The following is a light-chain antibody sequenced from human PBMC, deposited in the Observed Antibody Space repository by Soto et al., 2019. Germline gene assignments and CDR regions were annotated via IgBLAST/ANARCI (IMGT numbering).Light chain of an antibody. J-gene: IGKJ2*01. CDR2: AAS. CDR3: QQSYTIPYT. CDR1: QSIRSS. Sequence: IQMTQSPSSLSASAGDRVTITCRASQSIRSSLNWYQHKPGKAPQLLIYAASTLQSGVPSRFSGSGSGTDFTLTITSLQPEDFATYFCQQSYTIPYTFGQGTKVEI. V-gene: IGKV1-39*01.